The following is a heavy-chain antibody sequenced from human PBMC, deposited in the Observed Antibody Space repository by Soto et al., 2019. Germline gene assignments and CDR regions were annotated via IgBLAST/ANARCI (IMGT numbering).Heavy chain of an antibody. CDR3: AAGEYYDFWSGFLEGSYHGMDV. V-gene: IGHV1-58*01. Sequence: GASGKVSCKASGFTFSSSAVQWVRQARGQRLDWIGWIAVGSGNANYAQKFQERVTITRDMSTTTAYMRLSSLRSEDTAVYYCAAGEYYDFWSGFLEGSYHGMDVWGQGTTVTVSS. CDR1: GFTFSSSA. J-gene: IGHJ6*02. D-gene: IGHD3-3*01. CDR2: IAVGSGNA.